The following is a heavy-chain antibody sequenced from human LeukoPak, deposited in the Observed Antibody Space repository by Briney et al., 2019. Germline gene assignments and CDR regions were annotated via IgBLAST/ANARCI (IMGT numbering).Heavy chain of an antibody. J-gene: IGHJ4*02. V-gene: IGHV3-48*01. CDR1: GFTFSSYE. D-gene: IGHD3-22*01. CDR3: VRDRDSTGYYDY. CDR2: ISSFSSTI. Sequence: GGSLRLSCAASGFTFSSYEMNWVRQAPGKGLEWVSYISSFSSTIYYADSVMGRFTISRDNSKNTLYLQTNSLRAEDTALYYCVRDRDSTGYYDYWGQGTLVTVSS.